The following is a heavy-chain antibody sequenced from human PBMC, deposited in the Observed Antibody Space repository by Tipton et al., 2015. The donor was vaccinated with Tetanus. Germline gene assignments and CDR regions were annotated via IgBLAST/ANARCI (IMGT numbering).Heavy chain of an antibody. J-gene: IGHJ1*01. CDR3: AADCGSEGRWDK. D-gene: IGHD1-26*01. CDR1: GFTVTNEY. Sequence: SLRLSCVVSGFTVTNEYMRWLRQAPGKGLEWFSIIYSGGDSYYADSVKGRFFISRDNSKNTVYLQMNGLRVDDTAMYYCAADCGSEGRWDKWGPGTLVTVSS. V-gene: IGHV3-66*01. CDR2: IYSGGDS.